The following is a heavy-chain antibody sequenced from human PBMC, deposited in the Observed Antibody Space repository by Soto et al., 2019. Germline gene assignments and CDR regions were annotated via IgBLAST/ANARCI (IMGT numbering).Heavy chain of an antibody. Sequence: EVQLLESGGGLVQPGGSLRLSCAASGFTFSTYAMNWVRQAPGMGLEWVLGISGSGGSTHYADAVKGRFTISRDNSKNTLYLQRSGLRDEDTAVYYCAKQSPYSNSWCDIDYWGQGTLVIVST. CDR3: AKQSPYSNSWCDIDY. CDR2: ISGSGGST. J-gene: IGHJ4*02. D-gene: IGHD6-13*01. V-gene: IGHV3-23*01. CDR1: GFTFSTYA.